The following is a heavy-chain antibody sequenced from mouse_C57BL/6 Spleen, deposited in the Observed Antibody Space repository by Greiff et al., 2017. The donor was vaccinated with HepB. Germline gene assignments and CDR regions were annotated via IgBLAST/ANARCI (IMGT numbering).Heavy chain of an antibody. J-gene: IGHJ2*01. CDR3: ASLYYGLGY. Sequence: EVQLQQSGPELVKPGASVKISCKASGYTFTDYYMNWVKQSHGKSLEWIGDINPNNGGTSYNQKFKGKATLTVDKSSSTAYMELRSLTSEDSAVYYCASLYYGLGYWGQGTTLTVSS. CDR1: GYTFTDYY. D-gene: IGHD1-1*01. CDR2: INPNNGGT. V-gene: IGHV1-26*01.